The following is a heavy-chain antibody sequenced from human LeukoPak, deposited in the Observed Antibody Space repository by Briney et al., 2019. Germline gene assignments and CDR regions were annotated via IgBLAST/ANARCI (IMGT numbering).Heavy chain of an antibody. CDR1: GFTFSSNT. CDR2: ISGSGGST. D-gene: IGHD6-6*01. CDR3: AKDPMSSSHY. Sequence: GGSLRLSCAASGFTFSSNTMNWVRQAPGKGLEWVSAISGSGGSTYYADSVKGRFTISRDNSKNTLYLQMNSLRAEDTAVYYCAKDPMSSSHYWGQGTLVTVSS. J-gene: IGHJ4*02. V-gene: IGHV3-23*01.